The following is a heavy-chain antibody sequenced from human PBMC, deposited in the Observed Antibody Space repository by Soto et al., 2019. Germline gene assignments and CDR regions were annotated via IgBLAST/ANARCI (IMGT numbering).Heavy chain of an antibody. CDR2: IYHAGSP. CDR3: ARGSSFRGDFDI. J-gene: IGHJ3*02. V-gene: IGHV4-4*02. D-gene: IGHD2-21*02. CDR1: GGSVISSSW. Sequence: HLQESGPGLVKPSGTLSLTCGVSGGSVISSSWWTWLRQSPGKGLEWIGEIYHAGSPNYNPSFQSRVTILLDKSKNNFSLRRTSVTAADAAIYYCARGSSFRGDFDIWGQGTAVTVSS.